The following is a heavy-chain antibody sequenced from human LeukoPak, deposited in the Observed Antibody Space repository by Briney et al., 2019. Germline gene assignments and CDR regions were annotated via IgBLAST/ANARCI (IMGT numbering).Heavy chain of an antibody. J-gene: IGHJ4*02. D-gene: IGHD1-26*01. V-gene: IGHV3-23*01. CDR2: ISGSGGTI. CDR1: GFTFSTNA. CDR3: TKVGPGSYFDN. Sequence: GGSLRLSCAASGFTFSTNATRWVRQAPGKGLEWVSAISGSGGTIYYADSVKGRFTISRDNSKNTVYLQMNGLRAEDTAVYYCTKVGPGSYFDNWGQGTLVTVSS.